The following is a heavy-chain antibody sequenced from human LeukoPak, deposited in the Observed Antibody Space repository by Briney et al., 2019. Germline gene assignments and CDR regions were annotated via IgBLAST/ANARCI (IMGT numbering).Heavy chain of an antibody. CDR1: GFSFNSYW. Sequence: GGSLRLSCAASGFSFNSYWMHWVRQAPGCGLVWVSRISNDGRSTSFADSVKGRFTISRDNAKNTLYLQMNSLSAEDTAVYYCTRGREGNYGLFDSWGQGTLVTVSS. D-gene: IGHD3-10*01. CDR3: TRGREGNYGLFDS. J-gene: IGHJ4*02. V-gene: IGHV3-74*01. CDR2: ISNDGRST.